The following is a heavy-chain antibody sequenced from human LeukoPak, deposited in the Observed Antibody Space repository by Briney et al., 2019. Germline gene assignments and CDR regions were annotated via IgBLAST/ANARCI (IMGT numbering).Heavy chain of an antibody. Sequence: ASVTVSCKASGYTFISYGISWVRQAPGQGLEWMGWISGNNGNTNYAQKFQGRVTMTTDTSTSTAYMELRSLRSDDTAVYYCARVEEWLRTNWFDPRGQGTLVTVSS. CDR2: ISGNNGNT. V-gene: IGHV1-18*01. D-gene: IGHD5-12*01. CDR1: GYTFISYG. CDR3: ARVEEWLRTNWFDP. J-gene: IGHJ5*02.